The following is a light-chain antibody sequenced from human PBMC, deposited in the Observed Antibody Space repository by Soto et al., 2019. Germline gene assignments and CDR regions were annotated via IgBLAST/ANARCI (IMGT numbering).Light chain of an antibody. CDR3: QQYHTLVS. J-gene: IGKJ4*01. Sequence: DIQMTQSPSSLSASVGDRVTITCQASRDIRKYLNWYQQKPGKAPKLLIYDASNLETGVTSRFSGSGSGTDFTFTISSLQSEDIAQYYCQQYHTLVSFGGGTKVEIK. CDR1: RDIRKY. CDR2: DAS. V-gene: IGKV1-33*01.